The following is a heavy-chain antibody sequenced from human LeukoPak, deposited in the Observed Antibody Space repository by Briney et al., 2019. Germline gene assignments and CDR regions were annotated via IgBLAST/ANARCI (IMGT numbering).Heavy chain of an antibody. J-gene: IGHJ4*02. D-gene: IGHD6-13*01. Sequence: GGSLRLSCAASGFTFSSYGMHWVRQAPGKGLEWVSLISWDGGSTYYADSVKGRFTISRDNSKNSLYLQMNSLRAEDTALYYCAKAASSSWYPFDYWGQGTLVTVSS. CDR1: GFTFSSYG. CDR2: ISWDGGST. CDR3: AKAASSSWYPFDY. V-gene: IGHV3-43D*03.